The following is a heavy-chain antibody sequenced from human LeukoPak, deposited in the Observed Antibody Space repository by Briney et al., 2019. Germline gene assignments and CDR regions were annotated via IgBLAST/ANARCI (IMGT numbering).Heavy chain of an antibody. V-gene: IGHV1-58*01. CDR2: IVVGSGNT. D-gene: IGHD3-3*01. J-gene: IGHJ6*02. Sequence: SVKVSCTASGFTFTSSAVQWVRQARGQHLEWIGWIVVGSGNTNYAQKFQERVTITRDMSTSTAYMELSSLRSEDTAVYYCAADSGEYVRFLEWLTNYYYYGMDVWGQGTTVTVSS. CDR1: GFTFTSSA. CDR3: AADSGEYVRFLEWLTNYYYYGMDV.